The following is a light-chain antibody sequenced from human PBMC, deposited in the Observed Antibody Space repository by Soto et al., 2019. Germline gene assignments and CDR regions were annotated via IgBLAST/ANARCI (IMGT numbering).Light chain of an antibody. CDR2: KAS. J-gene: IGKJ4*01. CDR3: QQYNSYSPF. Sequence: DIQMTQSPSTLPASVGDRVTITCRASQSISDWLAWYQQKPGKAPKLLIYKASSLQSGVPSRFSGSGSGTEFTLTISSLQPDDFATYYCQQYNSYSPFFDGGTKVDIK. CDR1: QSISDW. V-gene: IGKV1-5*03.